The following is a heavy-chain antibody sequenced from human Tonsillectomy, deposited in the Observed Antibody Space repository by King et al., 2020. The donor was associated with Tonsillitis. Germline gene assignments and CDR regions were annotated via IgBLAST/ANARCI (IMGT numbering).Heavy chain of an antibody. V-gene: IGHV3-30*18. J-gene: IGHJ4*02. Sequence: VQLVESGGGVVQPGRSLRLSCAASGFTFSTFDMHWVRQAPGKGLEWVAVISYDGSNKYYVDSVKGRFTISRDNSKSTLYLQINSLRAEDTAVYFCAKDLIGYYDSSGYFDYWGQGTLVTVSS. D-gene: IGHD3-22*01. CDR3: AKDLIGYYDSSGYFDY. CDR1: GFTFSTFD. CDR2: ISYDGSNK.